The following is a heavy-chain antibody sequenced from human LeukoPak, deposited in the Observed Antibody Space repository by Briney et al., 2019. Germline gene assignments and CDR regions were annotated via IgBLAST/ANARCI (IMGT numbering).Heavy chain of an antibody. CDR3: AKNRGGTYKYYMDV. V-gene: IGHV3-23*01. J-gene: IGHJ6*03. CDR2: VSGSGGAT. CDR1: GFTFNKYA. Sequence: PGASLRISCAAPGFTFNKYAMSWGRQAPGMGLHCLSYVSGSGGATYYADSVKGRFTISRDNSKNTVYLQMGSLRAEDTAVYYCAKNRGGTYKYYMDVWGNGTTVTVSS. D-gene: IGHD1-1*01.